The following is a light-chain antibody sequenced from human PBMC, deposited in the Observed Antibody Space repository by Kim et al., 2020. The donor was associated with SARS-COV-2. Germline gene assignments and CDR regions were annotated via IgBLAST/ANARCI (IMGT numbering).Light chain of an antibody. V-gene: IGKV1-39*01. J-gene: IGKJ1*01. CDR2: TAS. Sequence: DIQMTQFPSSLSASVGDRVTITCRASQDISRYLNWYQQKPGKAPKLLIYTASSLQSGVPSRFTGSGSETDFTLTISSLQPEDFATYYCQQTYSASRTFGQRTKVDIK. CDR3: QQTYSASRT. CDR1: QDISRY.